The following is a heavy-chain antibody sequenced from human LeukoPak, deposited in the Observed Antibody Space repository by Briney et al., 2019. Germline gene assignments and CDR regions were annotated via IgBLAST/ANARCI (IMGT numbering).Heavy chain of an antibody. Sequence: GGSLRLSCAASGFTFSSYSMSWVRQAPGKGLEWVSSISSSSSSIYYADSVKGRFTISRDNAKNSLYLQMNSLRAEDTAVYYCARYYYDSSGYRNYYFDYWGQGTLVTVSS. V-gene: IGHV3-21*01. CDR3: ARYYYDSSGYRNYYFDY. D-gene: IGHD3-22*01. J-gene: IGHJ4*02. CDR2: ISSSSSSI. CDR1: GFTFSSYS.